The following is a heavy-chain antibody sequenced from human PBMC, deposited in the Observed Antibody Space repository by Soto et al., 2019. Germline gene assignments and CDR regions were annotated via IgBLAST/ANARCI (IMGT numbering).Heavy chain of an antibody. CDR2: IYHGGTT. V-gene: IGHV4-39*01. CDR3: ARVHVMVVAGSTFDY. Sequence: SATLSLTCTVSGGSVCSARYLWCWIRQPPGKGPEWIASIYHGGTTFYNPSLKSRISISVDTSNNQFSLKLRSVTAEDTAVYYCARVHVMVVAGSTFDYWGHGSLVTVSS. J-gene: IGHJ4*01. CDR1: GGSVCSARYL. D-gene: IGHD2-21*02.